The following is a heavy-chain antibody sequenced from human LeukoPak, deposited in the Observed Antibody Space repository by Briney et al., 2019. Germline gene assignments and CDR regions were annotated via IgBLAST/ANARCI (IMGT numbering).Heavy chain of an antibody. CDR3: ARHYYSYGPIDY. CDR2: IYYSGST. CDR1: GGSFSGYY. D-gene: IGHD5-18*01. Sequence: SETLSLTCAVYGGSFSGYYWSWIRQPPGKGLEWIAYIYYSGSTNYNPSLKSRVTISVGTSKNQLSVKPSSVTAADTAVYYCARHYYSYGPIDYWGQGTLVTVSS. J-gene: IGHJ4*02. V-gene: IGHV4-59*08.